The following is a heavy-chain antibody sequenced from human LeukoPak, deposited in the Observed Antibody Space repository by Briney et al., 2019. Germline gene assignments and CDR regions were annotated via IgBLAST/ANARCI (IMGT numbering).Heavy chain of an antibody. CDR1: GGSISSYY. J-gene: IGHJ4*02. Sequence: PSETLSLTCTVSGGSISSYYWSWIRQPPGKGLEWIGYIYYSGSTNYNPSLKSRVTISVDTSKNQFSLKLSSVTAADTAVYYCARGLPATASYWGQGTLVTVSS. CDR2: IYYSGST. D-gene: IGHD2-2*01. V-gene: IGHV4-59*01. CDR3: ARGLPATASY.